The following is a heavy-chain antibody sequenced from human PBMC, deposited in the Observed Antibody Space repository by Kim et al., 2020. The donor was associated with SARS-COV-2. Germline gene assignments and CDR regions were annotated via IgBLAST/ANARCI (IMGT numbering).Heavy chain of an antibody. D-gene: IGHD6-19*01. CDR1: GFTFSSYA. J-gene: IGHJ4*02. CDR2: ISGRGGST. CDR3: SKPPRGAGAPSDH. V-gene: IGHV3-23*01. Sequence: GGSLRLSCAASGFTFSSYAMSWVRQAPGKGLEWVAAISGRGGSTYYADSVKGRFTIPRDNSKNTRYLQMNIHRAEDTAADYCSKPPRGAGAPSDHCSQGT.